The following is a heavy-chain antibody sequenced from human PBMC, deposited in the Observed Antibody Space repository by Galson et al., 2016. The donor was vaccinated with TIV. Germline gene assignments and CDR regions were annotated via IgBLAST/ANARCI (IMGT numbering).Heavy chain of an antibody. V-gene: IGHV4-59*01. Sequence: ETLSLTCAVSGGSMTSYYWNWFRQSPGKGLEWIAYIYSSGGTNSNPSLRRRLTISVDTSKNQFSLRLYSVTAADTAIYYCTRGIAARPAIAVDAFDVWGPGTMVAVSS. CDR3: TRGIAARPAIAVDAFDV. CDR1: GGSMTSYY. CDR2: IYSSGGT. J-gene: IGHJ3*01. D-gene: IGHD6-6*01.